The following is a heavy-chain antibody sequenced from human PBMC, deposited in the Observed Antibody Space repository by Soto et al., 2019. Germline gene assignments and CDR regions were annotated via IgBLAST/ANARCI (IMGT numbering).Heavy chain of an antibody. V-gene: IGHV3-23*01. D-gene: IGHD4-17*01. Sequence: EVHLLESGGDLVQPGGSLRLSCAASGFTFGTYAMAWVRQAPGKGLEWVSAISGSGGDHTYYADSVKGRFTISRDNSKNTLYLQMNSLRAEDTAVYYCAKVARMTTVTKVLDWGQGTLVTVSS. CDR2: ISGSGGDHT. J-gene: IGHJ4*02. CDR3: AKVARMTTVTKVLD. CDR1: GFTFGTYA.